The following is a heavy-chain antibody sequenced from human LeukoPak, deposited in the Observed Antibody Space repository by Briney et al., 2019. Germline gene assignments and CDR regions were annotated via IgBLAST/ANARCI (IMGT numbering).Heavy chain of an antibody. CDR1: GGSFSGYY. D-gene: IGHD3-3*02. V-gene: IGHV4-34*01. J-gene: IGHJ4*02. Sequence: SETLSLTCAVYGGSFSGYYWSWIRQPPGKGLEWIGEINHSGSTNYNPSLKSRVTISVDTSKNQFSLKLSSVTAADTAVYYCARVGHVWNTFDYRGQGTLVTVSS. CDR2: INHSGST. CDR3: ARVGHVWNTFDY.